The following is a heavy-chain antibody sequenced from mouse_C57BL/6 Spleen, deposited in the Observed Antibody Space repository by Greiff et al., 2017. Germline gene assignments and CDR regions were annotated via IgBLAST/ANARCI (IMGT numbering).Heavy chain of an antibody. CDR2: ISDGGSYT. CDR3: ARDGENYYGSSYGWFAY. J-gene: IGHJ3*01. CDR1: GFTFSSYA. D-gene: IGHD1-1*01. V-gene: IGHV5-4*01. Sequence: EVHLVESGGGLVKPGGSLKLSCAASGFTFSSYAMSWVRQTPEKRLEWVATISDGGSYTYYPDNVKGRFTISRDNAKNNLYLQMSHLKSEDTAMYYCARDGENYYGSSYGWFAYWGQGTLVTVSA.